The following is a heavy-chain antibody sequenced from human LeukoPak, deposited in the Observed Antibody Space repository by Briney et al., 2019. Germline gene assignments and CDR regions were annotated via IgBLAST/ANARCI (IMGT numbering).Heavy chain of an antibody. CDR2: IYHSGST. CDR1: GYSISSGYY. D-gene: IGHD3-10*01. CDR3: ATVGGYGSGSGFDF. V-gene: IGHV4-38-2*02. J-gene: IGHJ4*02. Sequence: SGTLSLICTVSGYSISSGYYWGWIRQPPGKGLEWIGNIYHSGSTYYNPSLKSRVTISVDTSKNQFSLKLSSVTAADTAVYYCATVGGYGSGSGFDFWGQGTLVTVSS.